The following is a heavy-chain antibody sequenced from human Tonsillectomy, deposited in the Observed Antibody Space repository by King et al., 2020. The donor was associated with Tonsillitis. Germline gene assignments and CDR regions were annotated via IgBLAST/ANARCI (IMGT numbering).Heavy chain of an antibody. D-gene: IGHD2-15*01. Sequence: VQLVESVGGLVQPGGSLRLSCAASGFSFSSYELNWVRQAPGKGLGWVSYIRGGGSTIYYADSVKGRFTISRDNAKNSLYLIMNSLRGEDTAVYYCAREGYCSGSSCCPGHFDYWGQGTLVTVSS. J-gene: IGHJ4*02. CDR3: AREGYCSGSSCCPGHFDY. V-gene: IGHV3-48*03. CDR1: GFSFSSYE. CDR2: IRGGGSTI.